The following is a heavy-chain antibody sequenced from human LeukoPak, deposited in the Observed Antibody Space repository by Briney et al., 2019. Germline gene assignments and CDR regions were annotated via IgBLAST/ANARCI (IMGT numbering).Heavy chain of an antibody. D-gene: IGHD6-13*01. CDR1: GFTFSDYY. V-gene: IGHV3-11*01. CDR2: ISSSGSTI. J-gene: IGHJ4*02. CDR3: ARARIATAGTPFDY. Sequence: PGGSLRLSCAASGFTFSDYYMSWIRQAPGKGLGWVSYISSSGSTIYYADSVKGRFTISRDNAKNSLYLQMNSLRAEDTAVYYCARARIATAGTPFDYWGQETLGNVSS.